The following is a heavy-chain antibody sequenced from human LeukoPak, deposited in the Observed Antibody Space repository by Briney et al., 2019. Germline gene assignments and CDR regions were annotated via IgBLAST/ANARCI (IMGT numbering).Heavy chain of an antibody. CDR2: ISSSGSTI. CDR1: GFTFSSYE. J-gene: IGHJ4*02. V-gene: IGHV3-48*03. D-gene: IGHD6-19*01. Sequence: GRSLRLSWAASGFTFSSYEMNWVRQAPGKGLEWVSYISSSGSTIYYADSVKGRFTISRDNARSTLYLQMNRLRAEDTAVYFCATDGRSSGWYGFDYWGQGILVTVSS. CDR3: ATDGRSSGWYGFDY.